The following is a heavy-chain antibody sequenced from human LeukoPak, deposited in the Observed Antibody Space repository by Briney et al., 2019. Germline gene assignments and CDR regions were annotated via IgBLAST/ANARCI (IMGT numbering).Heavy chain of an antibody. J-gene: IGHJ5*02. D-gene: IGHD1-26*01. Sequence: GGSLRLSCVASGFTFSNYGMHWVRQAPGKGLMWVSRINNDGSSTSHADSVKGRFTISRDNAKNTLYLQMNSLRAEDTAVYYCARGTYGLRIDNWFDPWGQGTLVTVSS. CDR2: INNDGSST. V-gene: IGHV3-74*01. CDR1: GFTFSNYG. CDR3: ARGTYGLRIDNWFDP.